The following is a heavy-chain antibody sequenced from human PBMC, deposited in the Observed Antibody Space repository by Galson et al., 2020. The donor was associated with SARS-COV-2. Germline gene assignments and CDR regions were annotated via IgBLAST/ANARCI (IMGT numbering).Heavy chain of an antibody. CDR2: ISYDGSNK. Sequence: GGSLRLSCAASGFTFSSYGMHWVRQAPGKGLEWVAVISYDGSNKYYADSVKGRFTISRDNSKNTLYLQMNSLRAEDTGVYYCAKSAYYYDSSGYYDLSWDYYYYGMDVWGQGTPVTVSS. CDR3: AKSAYYYDSSGYYDLSWDYYYYGMDV. J-gene: IGHJ6*02. D-gene: IGHD3-22*01. V-gene: IGHV3-30*18. CDR1: GFTFSSYG.